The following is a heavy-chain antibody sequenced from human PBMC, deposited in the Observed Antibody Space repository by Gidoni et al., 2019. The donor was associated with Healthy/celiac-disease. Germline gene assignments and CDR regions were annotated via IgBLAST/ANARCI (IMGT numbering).Heavy chain of an antibody. CDR3: TTDYYDSSGYSFDP. CDR1: GFTFSNAW. D-gene: IGHD3-22*01. V-gene: IGHV3-15*01. J-gene: IGHJ5*02. Sequence: EVQLVESGGGLVKPGGYLRLSCAASGFTFSNAWMSWVRQAPGKGLEWVGRIKSKTDGGTTDYAAPVKGRFTISRDDSKNTLYLQMNSLKTEDTAVYYCTTDYYDSSGYSFDPWGQGTLVTVSS. CDR2: IKSKTDGGTT.